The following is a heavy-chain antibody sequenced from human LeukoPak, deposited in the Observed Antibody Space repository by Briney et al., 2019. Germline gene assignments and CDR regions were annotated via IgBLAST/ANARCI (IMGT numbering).Heavy chain of an antibody. CDR2: VYYGRSP. CDR1: GDSISRSTYY. CDR3: ARSSGTGTFSY. J-gene: IGHJ4*02. V-gene: IGHV4-39*02. D-gene: IGHD6-25*01. Sequence: SETLSLTCTVSGDSISRSTYYWAWIRQPPGKGLEWIGSVYYGRSPYFNPSLESRATISVDTSKNHFSLKMSSVTAADTAVYYCARSSGTGTFSYWGQGTLVTVPS.